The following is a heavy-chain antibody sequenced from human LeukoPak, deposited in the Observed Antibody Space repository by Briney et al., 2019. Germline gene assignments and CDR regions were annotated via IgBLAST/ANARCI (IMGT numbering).Heavy chain of an antibody. V-gene: IGHV3-21*01. CDR2: ISSSSSYI. CDR1: GFTFSSYS. CDR3: ARTSYYYDRSGYYFDY. D-gene: IGHD3-22*01. Sequence: PGGSLRLSCAASGFTFSSYSMNWLRQAPGKGLEWVSSISSSSSYIYYADSVKGRFTISRDNAKNSLYLQMYSLRAEDTAVYYCARTSYYYDRSGYYFDYWGQGTLVTVSS. J-gene: IGHJ4*02.